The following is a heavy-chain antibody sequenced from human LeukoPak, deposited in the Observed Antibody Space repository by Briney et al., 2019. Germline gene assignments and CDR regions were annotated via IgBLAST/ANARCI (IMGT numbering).Heavy chain of an antibody. J-gene: IGHJ4*02. V-gene: IGHV3-23*01. Sequence: WGSLRLSCAASGFTFSSYAMSWVRQAPGKGLEWVSAISGSGGSTYYADSVKGRFTIPRDNSKNTLYLQMNSLRAEDTAVYYCAKDGGNYYDSSGLNYWGQGTLVTVSS. CDR2: ISGSGGST. CDR1: GFTFSSYA. CDR3: AKDGGNYYDSSGLNY. D-gene: IGHD3-22*01.